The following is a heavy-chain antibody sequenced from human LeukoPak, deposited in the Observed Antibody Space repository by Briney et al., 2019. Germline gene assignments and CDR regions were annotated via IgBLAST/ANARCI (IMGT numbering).Heavy chain of an antibody. Sequence: GGTLRLSCAASGFTFSSYGMSWVRQAPGKGLEWVSIISGTAFSTYYADSVRGRFTISRDNFKNTLYLQMNGLRAEDTAVYYCAKDTGSGYDYFSYYFDYWGQGTLVTVSS. CDR3: AKDTGSGYDYFSYYFDY. V-gene: IGHV3-23*01. CDR2: ISGTAFST. CDR1: GFTFSSYG. J-gene: IGHJ4*02. D-gene: IGHD5-12*01.